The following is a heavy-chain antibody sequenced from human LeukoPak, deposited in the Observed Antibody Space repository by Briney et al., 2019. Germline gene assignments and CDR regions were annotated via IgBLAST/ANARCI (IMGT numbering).Heavy chain of an antibody. D-gene: IGHD3-10*01. CDR1: GGTFSSYA. CDR3: ARDCHYYGSGSYQDY. V-gene: IGHV1-69*04. J-gene: IGHJ4*02. CDR2: IIPILGIA. Sequence: GASVKVSCKASGGTFSSYAISWVRQAPGQGLEWMGRIIPILGIANYAQKFQGRVTITADKSTSTAYMELSSLRSEDTAVYYCARDCHYYGSGSYQDYWGQGTLVTVSS.